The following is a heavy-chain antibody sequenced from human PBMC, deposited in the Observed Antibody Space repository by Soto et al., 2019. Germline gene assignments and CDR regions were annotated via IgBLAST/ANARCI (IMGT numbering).Heavy chain of an antibody. Sequence: QVQLVQSGAEVKKPGASVKASCQASGYTFGIYGLTWVRQAPGQGPEWMGWISPSSGRTRYAQKFQGRVTMTTQTSTNTAHMELRSLTSDDTAVYYCARESVCSGTSCPWDYWGQGTLVTVSS. D-gene: IGHD2-2*01. J-gene: IGHJ4*02. V-gene: IGHV1-18*01. CDR2: ISPSSGRT. CDR3: ARESVCSGTSCPWDY. CDR1: GYTFGIYG.